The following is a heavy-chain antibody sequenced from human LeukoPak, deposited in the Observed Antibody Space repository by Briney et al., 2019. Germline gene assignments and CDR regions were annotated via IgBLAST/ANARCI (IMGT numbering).Heavy chain of an antibody. V-gene: IGHV4-34*01. D-gene: IGHD3-22*01. J-gene: IGHJ4*02. Sequence: SETLSLTCAVYGGSFSGHYWSWIRQPPGKGLEWIGEINHSGSTNYNPSLKSRVTISVDTSKNQFSLKLSSVTAADTAVYYCARGRRYYDSSGYYYRSYFDYWGQGTLVTVSS. CDR2: INHSGST. CDR1: GGSFSGHY. CDR3: ARGRRYYDSSGYYYRSYFDY.